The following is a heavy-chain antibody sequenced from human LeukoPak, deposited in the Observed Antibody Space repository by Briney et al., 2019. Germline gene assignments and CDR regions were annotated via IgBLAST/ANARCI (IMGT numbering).Heavy chain of an antibody. D-gene: IGHD6-19*01. V-gene: IGHV1-2*02. CDR1: GYTFTDYY. CDR3: ARENNSGWYRKAAFDY. Sequence: ASVKVSCKSSGYTFTDYYMHWVRQAPGQGLEWMGWINPNGGGTNYAQSFQGRVTMTRDTSIGTAYMEVSSLISDDTAIYYCARENNSGWYRKAAFDYWGQGTLVTVTS. J-gene: IGHJ4*02. CDR2: INPNGGGT.